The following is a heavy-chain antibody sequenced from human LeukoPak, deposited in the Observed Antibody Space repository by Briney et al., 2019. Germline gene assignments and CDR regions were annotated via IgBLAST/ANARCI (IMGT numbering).Heavy chain of an antibody. CDR3: AKDLGRDGSEIFDY. CDR2: ISSSSSTI. J-gene: IGHJ4*02. V-gene: IGHV3-48*01. CDR1: GFTFSSYS. D-gene: IGHD5-24*01. Sequence: GGSLRLSCAASGFTFSSYSMNWVRQAPGKGLEWVSYISSSSSTIYYADSVKGRFTISRDNSKNTLYLQMNNLRAEDTAVYYCAKDLGRDGSEIFDYWGQGTLVTVSS.